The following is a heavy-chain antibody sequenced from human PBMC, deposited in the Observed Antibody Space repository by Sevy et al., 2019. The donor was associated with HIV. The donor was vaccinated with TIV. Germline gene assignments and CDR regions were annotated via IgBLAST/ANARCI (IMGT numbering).Heavy chain of an antibody. J-gene: IGHJ3*02. D-gene: IGHD3-16*01. CDR1: GFTFSDYY. CDR3: ASYDYARAFDI. V-gene: IGHV3-11*01. CDR2: ISSSGSTI. Sequence: GGSLRLSCAASGFTFSDYYMSWIRQAPGKGLGWVSYISSSGSTIYYADSVKGRFTISRDNAKNSLYLQMNSLRAEDTAVYYCASYDYARAFDIWGQGTMVTVSS.